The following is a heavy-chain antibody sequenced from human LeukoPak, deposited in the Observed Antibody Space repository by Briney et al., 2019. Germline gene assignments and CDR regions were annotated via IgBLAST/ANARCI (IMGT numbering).Heavy chain of an antibody. J-gene: IGHJ5*02. Sequence: ASVKVSCKASGYTFTSYGTSWVRQAPGQGLEWMGWISAYNGNTSYAQKLQGRVTMTTDTSTSTAYMELRSLRSDDTAVYYCARDRLLSYYDFWSGYYTSYTNWFDPWGQGTLVTVSS. V-gene: IGHV1-18*01. CDR1: GYTFTSYG. CDR2: ISAYNGNT. CDR3: ARDRLLSYYDFWSGYYTSYTNWFDP. D-gene: IGHD3-3*01.